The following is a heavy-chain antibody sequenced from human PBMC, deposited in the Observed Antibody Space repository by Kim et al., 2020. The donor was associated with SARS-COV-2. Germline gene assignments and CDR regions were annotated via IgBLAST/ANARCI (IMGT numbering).Heavy chain of an antibody. Sequence: GGSLRLSCAASGFTFSDYYMSWIRQAPGKGLEWVSYISSSSSYTNYADSVKGRFTISRDNAKNSLYLQMNSLRAEDTAVYYCARLEGDSGYYYYYGMDVWGQGTTVTVSS. CDR2: ISSSSSYT. J-gene: IGHJ6*02. CDR3: ARLEGDSGYYYYYGMDV. CDR1: GFTFSDYY. V-gene: IGHV3-11*03. D-gene: IGHD1-26*01.